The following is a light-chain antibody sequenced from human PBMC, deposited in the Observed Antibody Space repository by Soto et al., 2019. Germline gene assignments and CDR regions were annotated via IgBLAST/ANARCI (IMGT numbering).Light chain of an antibody. CDR1: QSVSSTY. CDR2: GAS. J-gene: IGKJ2*01. V-gene: IGKV3-20*01. CDR3: QQYGNSPRYT. Sequence: EIVLTQSPGTLSLSPGERATLSCRASQSVSSTYLTWYQQKPGQPPRLLIYGASSRATGIPDRFSGSGSGTDFTLTISRLEPEDFAVYYCQQYGNSPRYTFGQGTKLESK.